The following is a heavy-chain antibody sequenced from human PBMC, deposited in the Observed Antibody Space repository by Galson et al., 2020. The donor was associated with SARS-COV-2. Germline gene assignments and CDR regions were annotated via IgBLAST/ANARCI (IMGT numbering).Heavy chain of an antibody. D-gene: IGHD3-16*02. CDR3: ARELWYYYVWGSYRPDHYYGMDF. Sequence: SETLSLTCTVSGGPISSYYWSWIRQPAGKGLEWIGRIYTSGSTNYNSYLKSRVTMSVDTSKNQFSLKLSSVTAAYTAVYYCARELWYYYVWGSYRPDHYYGMDFWGQGTTVTVS. CDR1: GGPISSYY. J-gene: IGHJ6*02. CDR2: IYTSGST. V-gene: IGHV4-4*07.